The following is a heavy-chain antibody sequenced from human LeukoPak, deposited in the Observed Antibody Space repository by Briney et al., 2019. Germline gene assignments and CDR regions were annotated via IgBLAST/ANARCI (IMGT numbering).Heavy chain of an antibody. CDR3: ARHKDDYDDYVWTY. V-gene: IGHV4-39*01. J-gene: IGHJ4*02. CDR1: GGSISSSSYY. Sequence: SETLSLTCTVSGGSISSSSYYWGWIRQPPGKGLEWIGSIFYSGSTYYNPSLKSRVTISVDTSKGQFSLRLSSVTAADTAVYYCARHKDDYDDYVWTYWGQGTLVTVSS. D-gene: IGHD4-17*01. CDR2: IFYSGST.